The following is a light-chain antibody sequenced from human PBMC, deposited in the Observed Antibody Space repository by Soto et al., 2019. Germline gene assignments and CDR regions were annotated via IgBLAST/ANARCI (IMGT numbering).Light chain of an antibody. CDR2: NVY. Sequence: QSALTQPASVSGSPGQSITISCTGTSSDVGAYNFVSWHQQHPGKAPKLMIYNVYDRPSGISYRFSGSKSGNTASLTTSGRQGEDEADYYCSAYTVSRTYVFGTGTKVTVL. CDR1: SSDVGAYNF. CDR3: SAYTVSRTYV. V-gene: IGLV2-14*03. J-gene: IGLJ1*01.